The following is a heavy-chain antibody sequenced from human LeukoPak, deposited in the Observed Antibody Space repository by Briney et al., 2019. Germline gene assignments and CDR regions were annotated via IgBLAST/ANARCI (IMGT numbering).Heavy chain of an antibody. V-gene: IGHV4-39*07. CDR3: ARGTLYSGWSYYFDY. Sequence: PSETLSLTCTVSGGSISSSSYYWGWIRQPPGKGLEWIGSIYYSGSTYYNPSLKSRVTISVDTSKNQFSLKLSSVTAADTAMYYCARGTLYSGWSYYFDYWGQGSQVTVSS. CDR1: GGSISSSSYY. D-gene: IGHD6-19*01. CDR2: IYYSGST. J-gene: IGHJ4*02.